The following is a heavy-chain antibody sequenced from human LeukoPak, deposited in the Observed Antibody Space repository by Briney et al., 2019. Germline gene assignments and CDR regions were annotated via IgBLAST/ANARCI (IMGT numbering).Heavy chain of an antibody. CDR1: GFTFSNHW. V-gene: IGHV3-74*01. CDR2: ISSDGSRI. CDR3: ARDNGRNGFDI. J-gene: IGHJ3*02. Sequence: GGSLRLSCAASGFTFSNHWLHWGRQAPGKGLVWVSRISSDGSRISYADSVKGRFTISRDDAKKTLDLQMNSLRAEDTAVYFCARDNGRNGFDIWGQGTMVTVSS.